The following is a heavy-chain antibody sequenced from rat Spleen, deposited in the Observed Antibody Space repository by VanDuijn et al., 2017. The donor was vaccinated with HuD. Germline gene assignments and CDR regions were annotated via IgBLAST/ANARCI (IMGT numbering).Heavy chain of an antibody. V-gene: IGHV2-13*01. CDR1: GFSLSNYG. J-gene: IGHJ4*01. Sequence: QVQLKESGPGLVQPSQTLSLTCTVSGFSLSNYGVIWVRQPPGKGLEWMGIIWTGGTTEYNSVLKSRLSISRDTSKSQVFLKMNSLQTEDIATYYCARGTTDYYVMDAWGQGASVTVSS. CDR3: ARGTTDYYVMDA. D-gene: IGHD1-10*01. CDR2: IWTGGTT.